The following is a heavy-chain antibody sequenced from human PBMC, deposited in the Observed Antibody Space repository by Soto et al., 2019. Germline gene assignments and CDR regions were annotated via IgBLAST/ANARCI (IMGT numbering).Heavy chain of an antibody. CDR1: GYTFTGYY. V-gene: IGHV1-2*04. CDR3: ALGAREDIVLSGGAQNWFDP. Sequence: GASVKVSCKASGYTFTGYYMHWVRQAPGQGLEWMGWINPNSGGTNYAQKFQGWVTMTRDTSISTAYMELSRLRSDDTAVYYCALGAREDIVLSGGAQNWFDPWGQGTLVTVSS. CDR2: INPNSGGT. D-gene: IGHD2-8*01. J-gene: IGHJ5*02.